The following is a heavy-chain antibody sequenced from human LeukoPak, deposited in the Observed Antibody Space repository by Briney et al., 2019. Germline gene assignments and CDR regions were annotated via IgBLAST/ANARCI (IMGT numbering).Heavy chain of an antibody. CDR1: GGSISSYY. Sequence: SSETLSLTCTVSGGSISSYYWSWIRQPPGKGLEWIGYIYYSGSTNYNPSLKSRVTISVDTSKNQFSLKLSSVTAADMAVYYCARAVAARAFDYWGQGTLVTVSS. CDR3: ARAVAARAFDY. V-gene: IGHV4-59*01. D-gene: IGHD6-6*01. CDR2: IYYSGST. J-gene: IGHJ4*02.